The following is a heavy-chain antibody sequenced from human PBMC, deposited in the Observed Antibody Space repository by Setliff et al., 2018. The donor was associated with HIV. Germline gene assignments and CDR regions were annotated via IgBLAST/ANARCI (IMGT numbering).Heavy chain of an antibody. J-gene: IGHJ3*02. D-gene: IGHD6-19*01. CDR2: ISAYNGDT. V-gene: IGHV1-18*04. CDR3: ASGRGEYSSGWYRNALDI. Sequence: ASVKVSCKASGYRFTGYYIHWVRQAPGQGLEWMGWISAYNGDTNYAQKFQGRVTMTTDTSTSTAYMELRSLRSDDTAVYYCASGRGEYSSGWYRNALDIWGQRTMVTVSS. CDR1: GYRFTGYY.